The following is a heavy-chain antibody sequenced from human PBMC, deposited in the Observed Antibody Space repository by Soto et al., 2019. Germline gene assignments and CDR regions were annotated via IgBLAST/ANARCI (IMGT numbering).Heavy chain of an antibody. CDR1: GFTFSSYG. D-gene: IGHD2-15*01. CDR3: ARDSTDGGSCFVY. V-gene: IGHV3-30*03. Sequence: QVQLVESGGGVVQPGRSLRLSCAASGFTFSSYGMHWVRQAPGKGLEWVAVISYDGSNKYYADSVKGRFTISRDNSKNTLYLQMNSLRAEDTAVYYCARDSTDGGSCFVYWGQGTLVTVSS. CDR2: ISYDGSNK. J-gene: IGHJ4*02.